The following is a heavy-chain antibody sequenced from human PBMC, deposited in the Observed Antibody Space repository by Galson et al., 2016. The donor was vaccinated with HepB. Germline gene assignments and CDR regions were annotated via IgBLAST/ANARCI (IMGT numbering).Heavy chain of an antibody. CDR1: GDSVSRNGVA. V-gene: IGHV6-1*01. Sequence: CAISGDSVSRNGVAWNWIRQSPSRGLEWLGRTYYSSRWNNDYSASVKSRITINLDTPNNPFSLPLSSVTPEDTALYYCARGRNSAFDSWGQGTLVTVSS. J-gene: IGHJ4*02. CDR2: TYYSSRWNN. D-gene: IGHD1-14*01. CDR3: ARGRNSAFDS.